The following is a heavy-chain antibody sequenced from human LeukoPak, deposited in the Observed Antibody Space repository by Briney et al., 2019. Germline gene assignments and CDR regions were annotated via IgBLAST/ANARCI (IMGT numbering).Heavy chain of an antibody. CDR3: ARDRVSRILWFGDAFDI. CDR1: GYTFTGYY. Sequence: ASVKVSCKASGYTFTGYYIHWVRQAPGQGLEWVGWINPNSGVTNYAQRFQGRVTMTRRTSITTAYVQLSSLRSDDTAVYYCARDRVSRILWFGDAFDIWGQGTMVTVSS. V-gene: IGHV1-2*02. J-gene: IGHJ3*02. D-gene: IGHD3-10*01. CDR2: INPNSGVT.